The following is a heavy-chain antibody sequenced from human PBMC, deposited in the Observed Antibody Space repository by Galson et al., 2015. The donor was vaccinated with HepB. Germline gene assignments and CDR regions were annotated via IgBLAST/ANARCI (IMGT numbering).Heavy chain of an antibody. V-gene: IGHV1-8*01. D-gene: IGHD3-10*01. Sequence: SVKVSCKASGYTFTSYDINWVRQATGQGLEWMGWMNPNSGNTGYAQKFQGRVTMTRNTSISTAYMELSSLRSEDTAVYYCARVAGSVARKSNAFDIWGQGTMVTVSS. CDR1: GYTFTSYD. J-gene: IGHJ3*02. CDR3: ARVAGSVARKSNAFDI. CDR2: MNPNSGNT.